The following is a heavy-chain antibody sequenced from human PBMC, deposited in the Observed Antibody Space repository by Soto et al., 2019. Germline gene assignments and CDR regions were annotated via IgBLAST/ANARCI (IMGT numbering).Heavy chain of an antibody. CDR3: AREKGYISGPKNFDY. CDR2: IYDSGSS. V-gene: IGHV4-30-4*01. Sequence: SETLSLTCTVSGASISSGDYFWSWIRQSPGKGLQWIGYIYDSGSSYYNPSLKSRVTMSIDTSKNQFSLKLSSVTAADTAVYYCAREKGYISGPKNFDYWGQGTLVTVSS. J-gene: IGHJ4*02. D-gene: IGHD5-12*01. CDR1: GASISSGDYF.